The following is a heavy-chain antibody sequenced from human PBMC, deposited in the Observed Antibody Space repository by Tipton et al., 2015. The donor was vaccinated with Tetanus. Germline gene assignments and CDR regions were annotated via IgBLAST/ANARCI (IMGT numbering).Heavy chain of an antibody. Sequence: TLSLTCTVSGDSITSNKYSWNWIRQPPGKGLEWIGYVYHTGSTYYKPSLKSRVTMSVDRSMNQFSLNLNSVTAADTAVYYCARGHLRGIVVAVCDYWGQGTLVSVSS. D-gene: IGHD2-15*01. CDR2: VYHTGST. J-gene: IGHJ4*02. CDR1: GDSITSNKYS. V-gene: IGHV4-30-2*01. CDR3: ARGHLRGIVVAVCDY.